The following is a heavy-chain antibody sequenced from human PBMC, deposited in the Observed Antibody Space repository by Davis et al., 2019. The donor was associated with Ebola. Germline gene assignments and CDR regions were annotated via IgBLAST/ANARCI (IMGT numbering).Heavy chain of an antibody. J-gene: IGHJ2*01. CDR3: AKSGGWTWYFDL. V-gene: IGHV1-69*13. CDR1: GGTFSSYA. Sequence: SVKVSCKASGGTFSSYAISWVRQAPGQGLEWMGGIIPIFGTANYAQKFQGRVTITADESTSTAYMELSSLRSEDTAVYYCAKSGGWTWYFDLWGRGTLVTVSS. CDR2: IIPIFGTA. D-gene: IGHD6-19*01.